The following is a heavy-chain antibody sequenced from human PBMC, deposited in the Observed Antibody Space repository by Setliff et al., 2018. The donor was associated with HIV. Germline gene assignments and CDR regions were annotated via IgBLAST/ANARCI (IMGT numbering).Heavy chain of an antibody. Sequence: GGSLRLSCAASGFTFSSYWMHWVRQAPGKGLVWVSRINSDGSSTDYADSVKGRFTISRDNAKNTLYLQMNSLRAEDTAVYYCARYNWNPLGYRFDYWGQGTLVTVSS. CDR1: GFTFSSYW. J-gene: IGHJ4*02. CDR2: INSDGSST. V-gene: IGHV3-74*01. CDR3: ARYNWNPLGYRFDY. D-gene: IGHD1-20*01.